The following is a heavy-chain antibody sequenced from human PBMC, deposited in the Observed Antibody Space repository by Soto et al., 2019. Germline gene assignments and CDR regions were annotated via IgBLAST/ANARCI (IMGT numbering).Heavy chain of an antibody. CDR3: AHMAYFDTGKQVDY. V-gene: IGHV2-5*02. CDR1: GFSLSTSGVG. D-gene: IGHD3-22*01. J-gene: IGHJ4*02. Sequence: QITLKESGPTLVKPTQTLTLTCTFSGFSLSTSGVGVGWIRQPPGKALEWLAIIYWDDEKRYSPSLKTRLTAXKXTXXHQVVLTMTHVAPVDTATYYCAHMAYFDTGKQVDYWGQGTLVSVSS. CDR2: IYWDDEK.